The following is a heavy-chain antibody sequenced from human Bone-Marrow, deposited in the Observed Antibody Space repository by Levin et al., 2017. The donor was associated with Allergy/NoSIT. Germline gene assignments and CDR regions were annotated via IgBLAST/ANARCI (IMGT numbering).Heavy chain of an antibody. J-gene: IGHJ4*02. Sequence: SQTLSLTCAVYGGSFTVFYRSWIRQPAGKGLEWVGRIYISGVNNYNPSLGGRVSMSIDRSANRFSLNLNSVTGADTAIYYCVRMNPKGYFDVWGRGIQVVVSS. V-gene: IGHV4-59*10. CDR1: GGSFTVFY. CDR3: VRMNPKGYFDV. D-gene: IGHD3-9*01. CDR2: IYISGVN.